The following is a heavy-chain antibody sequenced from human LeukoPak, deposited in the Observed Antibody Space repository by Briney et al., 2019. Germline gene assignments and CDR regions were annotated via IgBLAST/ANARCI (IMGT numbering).Heavy chain of an antibody. V-gene: IGHV3-30*18. CDR1: GFTFSSYG. Sequence: GGSLRLSCAASGFTFSSYGMHWVRQAPGKGLEWVAVISYDGSNKYYADSVKGRFTISRDNSKNTLYLQVNSLRAEDTAVYYCAKDRFKLTRTLDYWGQGTLVTVSS. CDR2: ISYDGSNK. CDR3: AKDRFKLTRTLDY. D-gene: IGHD1-14*01. J-gene: IGHJ4*02.